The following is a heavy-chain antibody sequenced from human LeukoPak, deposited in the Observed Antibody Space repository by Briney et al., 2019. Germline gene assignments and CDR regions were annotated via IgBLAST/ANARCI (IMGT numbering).Heavy chain of an antibody. V-gene: IGHV3-23*01. Sequence: GGSLRLSCAASGFTFSSYAMSWVRQAPGKGLEWVSAISGSGGSTYYADSVKGRFTISRDNSKNTLYLQMNSLRAEDTAVYYCAKATRLPIVVVPAAPYYFDYWGQGTLVTVSS. CDR1: GFTFSSYA. CDR2: ISGSGGST. CDR3: AKATRLPIVVVPAAPYYFDY. D-gene: IGHD2-2*01. J-gene: IGHJ4*02.